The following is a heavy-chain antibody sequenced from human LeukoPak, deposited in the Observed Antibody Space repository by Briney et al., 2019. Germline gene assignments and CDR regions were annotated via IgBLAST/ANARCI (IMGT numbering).Heavy chain of an antibody. D-gene: IGHD5-18*01. Sequence: GESLKISCKGSGYSFTSYWIAWVRQMPGKGLECMGIIYPGDSHTRYSPSFQGQVTISADESISTAYLQWSSLKASDTAMYYCARPGSSYIKGAFDIWGQGTMVTVSS. CDR3: ARPGSSYIKGAFDI. V-gene: IGHV5-51*01. J-gene: IGHJ3*02. CDR1: GYSFTSYW. CDR2: IYPGDSHT.